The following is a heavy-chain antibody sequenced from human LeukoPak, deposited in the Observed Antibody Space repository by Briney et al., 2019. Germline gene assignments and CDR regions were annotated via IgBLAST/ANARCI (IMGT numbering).Heavy chain of an antibody. J-gene: IGHJ4*02. CDR3: ARDPVGYDYGDY. CDR2: IIPIFGTA. D-gene: IGHD3-16*01. CDR1: GGTFSSYA. V-gene: IGHV1-69*13. Sequence: SVRVSCKASGGTFSSYAISWVRQAPRQGLEWMGGIIPIFGTANYAQKFQGRVTITADESASTAYMELSSLRSEDTAVYYCARDPVGYDYGDYWGQGTLVTVSS.